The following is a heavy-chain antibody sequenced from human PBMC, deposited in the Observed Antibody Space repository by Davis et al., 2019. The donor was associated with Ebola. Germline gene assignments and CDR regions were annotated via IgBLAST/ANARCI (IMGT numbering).Heavy chain of an antibody. D-gene: IGHD1-7*01. J-gene: IGHJ4*02. CDR3: ARDRGTEGFDY. CDR1: GDSVSSNSAL. Sequence: SQTLSLTCAISGDSVSSNSALWIWIRQSPSRGLEWLGRTYYRSKWFNDYAISVKSRIIINPDTSKNQFSLHLNSVTPEDTAVYYCARDRGTEGFDYWGQGTLVTVSS. CDR2: TYYRSKWFN. V-gene: IGHV6-1*01.